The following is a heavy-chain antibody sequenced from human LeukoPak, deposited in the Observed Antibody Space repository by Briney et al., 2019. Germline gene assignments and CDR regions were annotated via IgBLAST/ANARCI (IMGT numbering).Heavy chain of an antibody. CDR2: INSDGSST. CDR3: AREAVVAATPYDY. Sequence: GGSLRLSCAASGFTFSSYWMHWVRQGPGKGLVWVSRINSDGSSTSYADSVKGRFTIYRDNSKNTLYLQMNSLRVDDTAVYYCAREAVVAATPYDYWGQGNLVTVSS. V-gene: IGHV3-74*01. J-gene: IGHJ4*02. D-gene: IGHD2-15*01. CDR1: GFTFSSYW.